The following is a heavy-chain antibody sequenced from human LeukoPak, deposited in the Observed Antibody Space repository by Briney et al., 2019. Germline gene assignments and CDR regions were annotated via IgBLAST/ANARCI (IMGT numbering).Heavy chain of an antibody. V-gene: IGHV5-51*01. CDR2: VYPGDSDT. D-gene: IGHD4-23*01. Sequence: GESLKISCKGSGYNFPNYWIAWVRQMPGKGLEWMGIVYPGDSDTKYSPSFEGQVTISADKSINTAYLQLKSLQASDTATYYYARGLTTTVVTPGDSWGQGTLVTVSS. CDR1: GYNFPNYW. CDR3: ARGLTTTVVTPGDS. J-gene: IGHJ4*02.